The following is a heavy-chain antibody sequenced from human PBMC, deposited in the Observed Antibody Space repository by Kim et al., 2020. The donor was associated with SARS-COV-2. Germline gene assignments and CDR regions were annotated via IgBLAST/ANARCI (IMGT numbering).Heavy chain of an antibody. J-gene: IGHJ4*02. Sequence: GGSLRLSCAASGFTFSSYAMSWVRQAPGKGLEWVSAISGSGGSTYYADSVKGRFTISRDNSKNTLYLQMNSLRAEDTAVYYCAKVATVVGSGSYQKYYFDYWGQGTLVTVSS. CDR1: GFTFSSYA. CDR2: ISGSGGST. D-gene: IGHD3-10*01. V-gene: IGHV3-23*01. CDR3: AKVATVVGSGSYQKYYFDY.